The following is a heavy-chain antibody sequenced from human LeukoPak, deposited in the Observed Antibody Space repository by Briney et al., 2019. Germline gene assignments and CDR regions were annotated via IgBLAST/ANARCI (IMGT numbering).Heavy chain of an antibody. CDR3: ARDLSIAAPGTDFDY. V-gene: IGHV1-2*02. Sequence: ASVKVSCKASGYTFTDYGISWVRQAPGQGLEWMGWINPNSGGTNYAQKFQGRVTMTRDTSISTAYMELSRLTSDDTAVYYCARDLSIAAPGTDFDYWGQGTLVPVSS. J-gene: IGHJ4*02. D-gene: IGHD6-13*01. CDR1: GYTFTDYG. CDR2: INPNSGGT.